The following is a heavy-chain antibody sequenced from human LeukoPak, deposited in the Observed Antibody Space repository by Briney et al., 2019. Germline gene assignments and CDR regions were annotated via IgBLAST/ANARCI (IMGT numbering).Heavy chain of an antibody. CDR2: IVGSGAKT. J-gene: IGHJ4*02. D-gene: IGHD2-21*02. CDR1: GFTFATYV. V-gene: IGHV3-23*01. CDR3: ARGSGYYGSDAEYYFDY. Sequence: GRSLRLSCAASGFTFATYVITWVRQAPGKGLEWVSDIVGSGAKTFYADSVRGRFTISRDNSKNTLYLQMDSLRAEDSALYYCARGSGYYGSDAEYYFDYWGQGTLVTVSS.